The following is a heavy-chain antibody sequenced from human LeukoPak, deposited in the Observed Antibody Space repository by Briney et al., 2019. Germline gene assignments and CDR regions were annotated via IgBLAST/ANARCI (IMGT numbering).Heavy chain of an antibody. Sequence: PGRSLRLSCAASGFTFSSYGMHWVRQAPGKGLEWVAVIWYDGSNKYYADSVKGRFTISRDNSKNTLYLQMSSLRAEDTAVYYCARDLTYFVSSGYGYWGQGTLVTVSS. J-gene: IGHJ4*02. CDR3: ARDLTYFVSSGYGY. D-gene: IGHD3-22*01. CDR2: IWYDGSNK. CDR1: GFTFSSYG. V-gene: IGHV3-33*01.